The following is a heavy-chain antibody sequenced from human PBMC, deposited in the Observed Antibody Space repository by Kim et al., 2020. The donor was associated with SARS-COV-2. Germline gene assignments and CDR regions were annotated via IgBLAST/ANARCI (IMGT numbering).Heavy chain of an antibody. CDR2: IYYSGST. CDR3: AREVDYYGSGSPLDYYGMDF. CDR1: GGSISSYY. J-gene: IGHJ6*02. Sequence: SETLSLTCTVSGGSISSYYWSWIRQPPGKGLEWVGYIYYSGSTNYNPSLKSRVTISVDTSKNQFSLKLSSVTAADTAVYYCAREVDYYGSGSPLDYYGMDFWGQGTTVTVSS. V-gene: IGHV4-59*01. D-gene: IGHD3-10*01.